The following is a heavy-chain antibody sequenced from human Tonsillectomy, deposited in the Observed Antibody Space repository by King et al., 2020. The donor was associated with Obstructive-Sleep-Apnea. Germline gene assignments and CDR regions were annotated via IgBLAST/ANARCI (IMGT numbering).Heavy chain of an antibody. CDR3: AYFDSSGYYSYFDY. D-gene: IGHD3-22*01. CDR2: ISYDVNKK. V-gene: IGHV3-30-3*01. Sequence: VQLVESGGGVVQPGRSLRLSCAASGFTFRSYSMHWVRQAPGKGLEWVALISYDVNKKYYADSVKGRFTISRDNSKSALFLQMNSLRAEDTAVYYCAYFDSSGYYSYFDYWGQGTLVTVSS. CDR1: GFTFRSYS. J-gene: IGHJ4*02.